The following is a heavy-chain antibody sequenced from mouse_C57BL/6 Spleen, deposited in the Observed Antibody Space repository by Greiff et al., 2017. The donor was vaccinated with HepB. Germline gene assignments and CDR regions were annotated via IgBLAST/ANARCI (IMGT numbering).Heavy chain of an antibody. CDR3: ARSPSVGSYRYFDV. CDR1: GYTFTSYW. J-gene: IGHJ1*03. V-gene: IGHV1-69*01. CDR2: IDPSDSYT. D-gene: IGHD1-1*01. Sequence: QVQLKQPGAELVMPGASVKLSCKASGYTFTSYWMHWVKQRPGQGLEWIGEIDPSDSYTNYNQKFKGKSTLTVDKSSSTAYMQLSSLTSEDSAVYYCARSPSVGSYRYFDVWGTGTTVTVSS.